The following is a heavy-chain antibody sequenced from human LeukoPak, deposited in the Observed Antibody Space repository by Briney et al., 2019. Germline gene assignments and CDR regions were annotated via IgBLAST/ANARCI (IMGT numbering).Heavy chain of an antibody. CDR1: GFSLSSYA. Sequence: SCAASGFSLSSYAMSWVRQAPGKGLEWVSAISSTDAGTYHADSVRGRFTISRDSSKNTLYLQMNSLRAEDAAVYYCAKAPVTSCRGAYCYPFDYWGQGTLVTVSS. J-gene: IGHJ4*02. CDR3: AKAPVTSCRGAYCYPFDY. V-gene: IGHV3-23*01. D-gene: IGHD2-21*01. CDR2: ISSTDAGT.